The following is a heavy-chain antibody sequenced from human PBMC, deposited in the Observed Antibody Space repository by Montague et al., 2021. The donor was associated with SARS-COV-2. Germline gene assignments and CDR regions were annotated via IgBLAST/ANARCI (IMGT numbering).Heavy chain of an antibody. CDR2: IYYSGST. Sequence: SETLSLTCTVSGGSISSYYWSWIRQPPGKGLEWIGSIYYSGSTYYNPSLKSRVTISVDTSKNQFSLKLSSVTAADTAVYYCARDKAEYSVVVPAVPLAYGMDVWGQGTTVTVSS. CDR1: GGSISSYY. D-gene: IGHD2-2*01. V-gene: IGHV4-59*12. CDR3: ARDKAEYSVVVPAVPLAYGMDV. J-gene: IGHJ6*02.